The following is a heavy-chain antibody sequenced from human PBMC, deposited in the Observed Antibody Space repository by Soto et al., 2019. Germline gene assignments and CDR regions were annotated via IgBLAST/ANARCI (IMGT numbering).Heavy chain of an antibody. CDR2: IGGSGVST. CDR3: ARDLQSQYYFDY. Sequence: GGSLRLSCAASGFTFSTYAMTWVRQAPGKGLEWVSGIGGSGVSTYYADSVKGRFTISRDNSKNTLYLQMNSLRAEDTAVYYCARDLQSQYYFDYWGQGTLVTVSS. CDR1: GFTFSTYA. V-gene: IGHV3-23*01. D-gene: IGHD4-4*01. J-gene: IGHJ4*02.